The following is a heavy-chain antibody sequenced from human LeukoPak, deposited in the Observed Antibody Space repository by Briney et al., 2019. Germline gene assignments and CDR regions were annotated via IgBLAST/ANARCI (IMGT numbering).Heavy chain of an antibody. J-gene: IGHJ4*02. Sequence: PGGSLRLFCAASGFSFSSYGMHWGRQAPGKGLEGVAVIWYDGTNKYYADSVKGRFTISRDNSKNTLYLQMDSLRAEDTAVYYCARDQRGFSYSKYYFDYWGQGTLVTVSS. CDR2: IWYDGTNK. D-gene: IGHD5-18*01. V-gene: IGHV3-33*01. CDR1: GFSFSSYG. CDR3: ARDQRGFSYSKYYFDY.